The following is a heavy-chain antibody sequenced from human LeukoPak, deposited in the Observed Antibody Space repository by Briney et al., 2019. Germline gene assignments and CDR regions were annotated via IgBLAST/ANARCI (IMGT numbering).Heavy chain of an antibody. CDR3: ARGPLFEFDY. Sequence: GASVKVSCKASGYTFTSYDINWVRQAAGQGLEWMGWMNPNSGNTGYTQKLEGRIAMTRDTSISTAYMELSSLRLEDTAVYYCARGPLFEFDYWGQGSLVTVSS. J-gene: IGHJ4*02. CDR1: GYTFTSYD. CDR2: MNPNSGNT. V-gene: IGHV1-8*01. D-gene: IGHD3-3*01.